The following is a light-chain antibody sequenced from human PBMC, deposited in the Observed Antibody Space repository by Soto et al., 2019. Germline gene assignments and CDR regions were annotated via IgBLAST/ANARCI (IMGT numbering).Light chain of an antibody. V-gene: IGKV3-15*01. CDR2: DAS. CDR1: QSISIY. J-gene: IGKJ2*01. CDR3: QQYMTWPPYT. Sequence: EVVLTQSPATLSASAGERATLSCRASQSISIYVAWYQQKTGQAPRLLIYDASTRPTGIPARFSGSGSGTEFTLSDSSLQSEDFAVYLCQQYMTWPPYTFGKGTKVDFK.